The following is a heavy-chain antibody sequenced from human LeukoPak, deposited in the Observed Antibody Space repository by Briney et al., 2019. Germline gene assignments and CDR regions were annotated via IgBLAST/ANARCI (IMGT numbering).Heavy chain of an antibody. V-gene: IGHV3-9*01. J-gene: IGHJ4*02. CDR1: GFTFDDYA. CDR2: ISWNSGSI. CDR3: AKDIGPLEYSSSYFDY. D-gene: IGHD6-6*01. Sequence: GGSLRLSCAASGFTFDDYAMRWVRQAPGKGLEWVSGISWNSGSIGYADSVKGRFTISRDNAKNSLYLQMNSLRAEDTALYYCAKDIGPLEYSSSYFDYWGQGTLVTVSS.